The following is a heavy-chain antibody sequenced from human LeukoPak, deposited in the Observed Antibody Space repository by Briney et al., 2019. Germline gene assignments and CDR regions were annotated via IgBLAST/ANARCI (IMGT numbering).Heavy chain of an antibody. CDR1: GGTFSSYA. CDR3: ARGTTTVTQFDY. V-gene: IGHV1-69*13. D-gene: IGHD4-11*01. CDR2: IIPIFGTA. J-gene: IGHJ4*02. Sequence: SVKVSCKASGGTFSSYAISWVRQAPGQGLEWMGGIIPIFGTANYAQKFQGRVTITADESTSTAYMELSSLRSEDTAVYYCARGTTTVTQFDYWGQGTLVTVSS.